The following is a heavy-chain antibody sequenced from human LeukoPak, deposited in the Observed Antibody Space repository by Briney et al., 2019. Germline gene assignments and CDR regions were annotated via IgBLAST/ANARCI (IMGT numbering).Heavy chain of an antibody. D-gene: IGHD2-15*01. Sequence: SGGSLRLSCAASRFTFDDYGMSGVRQAPGKGLGWVSGINWNGGSTGYADSVKSRFTISRDNAKNSLYLQMNSLRAEDTAVYYCARDGGYCSGGSCYSDAFDIWGLRTIVTVSS. CDR2: INWNGGST. CDR3: ARDGGYCSGGSCYSDAFDI. CDR1: RFTFDDYG. V-gene: IGHV3-20*04. J-gene: IGHJ3*02.